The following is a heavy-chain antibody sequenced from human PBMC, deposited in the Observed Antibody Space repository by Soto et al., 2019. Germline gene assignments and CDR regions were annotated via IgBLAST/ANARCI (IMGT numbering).Heavy chain of an antibody. V-gene: IGHV4-61*08. D-gene: IGHD6-13*01. J-gene: IGHJ4*02. CDR3: ARINWNGSSWYYFDS. CDR1: GASVSSTGFY. Sequence: PSETLSLTCTVSGASVSSTGFYWSWIRLTPGXGLXXXGYXYXSXXTXXXPSLKSRVTISVDTSKNHFSLRLSSVNAADTAIYYCARINWNGSSWYYFDSWGLGTLVT. CDR2: XYXSXXT.